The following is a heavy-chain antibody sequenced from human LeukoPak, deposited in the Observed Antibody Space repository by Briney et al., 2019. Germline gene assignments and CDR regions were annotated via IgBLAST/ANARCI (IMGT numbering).Heavy chain of an antibody. D-gene: IGHD3-3*01. CDR3: ARDLGWGFDH. Sequence: GGSLRLSCAASGFTFSSYRMHWVRQAPEKGLVWVSRIDSDGSGTSNADSVKGRFTVSRDNAKNTLYLQMNSLRAEDTAVYYCARDLGWGFDHWGQGTLVIVSS. J-gene: IGHJ4*02. CDR1: GFTFSSYR. V-gene: IGHV3-74*01. CDR2: IDSDGSGT.